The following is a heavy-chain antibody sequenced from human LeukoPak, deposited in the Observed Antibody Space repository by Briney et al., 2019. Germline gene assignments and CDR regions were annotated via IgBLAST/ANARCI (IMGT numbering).Heavy chain of an antibody. Sequence: GGSLRLSCAASGFTFSSYEMNWVRQAPGKGLEWVSYISSGGNTRYYADSVKGRFTISRDNAKNSLYLQMNSLRAEDTAVYYCARRLDDGDLYYYYYGMDVWGQGTTVTVSS. CDR3: ARRLDDGDLYYYYYGMDV. J-gene: IGHJ6*02. CDR2: ISSGGNTR. D-gene: IGHD4-17*01. CDR1: GFTFSSYE. V-gene: IGHV3-48*03.